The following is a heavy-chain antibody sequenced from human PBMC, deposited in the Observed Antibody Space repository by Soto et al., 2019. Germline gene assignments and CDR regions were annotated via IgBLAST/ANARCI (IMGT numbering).Heavy chain of an antibody. J-gene: IGHJ6*02. CDR3: ARSEEDSDYYYYGMDL. CDR1: GDTVSSNSVA. CDR2: TYYRSRWYS. Sequence: PSQTLSLTCVGSGDTVSSNSVAWDWVRQSPSRGLEWLGRTYYRSRWYSDYAVSVRSRIDINADTSKNQVSPKLNSVTPEDTAVYYCARSEEDSDYYYYGMDLWGQGTTVTVSS. V-gene: IGHV6-1*01. D-gene: IGHD2-15*01.